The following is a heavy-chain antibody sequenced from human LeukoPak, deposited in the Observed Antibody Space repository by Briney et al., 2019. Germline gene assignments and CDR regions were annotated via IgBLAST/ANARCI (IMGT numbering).Heavy chain of an antibody. Sequence: GGSLRLSCAASGFIFREYAMTWVRQAPGKGLEWVSSITASDYTTYADSVKGRFTISRDNSKNTLYLQMVSLRGDDTALYHCARDPNGDYIGAFDNWGQGTMVTVSS. D-gene: IGHD4-17*01. CDR2: ITASDYTT. CDR1: GFIFREYA. V-gene: IGHV3-23*01. J-gene: IGHJ3*02. CDR3: ARDPNGDYIGAFDN.